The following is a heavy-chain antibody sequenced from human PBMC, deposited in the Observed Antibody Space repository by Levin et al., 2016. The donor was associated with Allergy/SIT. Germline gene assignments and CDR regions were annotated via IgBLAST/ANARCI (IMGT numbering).Heavy chain of an antibody. CDR2: IGTAGDP. Sequence: ETLSLTCAASGFTFSSYDMHWVRQATGKGLEWVSAIGTAGDPYYPGSVKGRFTISRENAKNSLYLQMNSLRAGDTAVYYCARGPPDTYRGWYFDLWGRGTLVTVSS. CDR1: GFTFSSYD. D-gene: IGHD2/OR15-2a*01. CDR3: ARGPPDTYRGWYFDL. J-gene: IGHJ2*01. V-gene: IGHV3-13*05.